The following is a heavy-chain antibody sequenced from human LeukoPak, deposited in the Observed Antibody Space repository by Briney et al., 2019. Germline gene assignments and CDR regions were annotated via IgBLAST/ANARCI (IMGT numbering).Heavy chain of an antibody. CDR1: GGSISSYY. V-gene: IGHV4-4*07. J-gene: IGHJ6*02. CDR2: VRISGRT. Sequence: SETLSLTCTVSGGSISSYYWSWIRQPAGKGLEWIGRVRISGRTNYNPSLKSRVTMSVDTSQNQFSLELSSVTTADTAVYYCARGSYGMDVWGQGTTVTVSS. CDR3: ARGSYGMDV.